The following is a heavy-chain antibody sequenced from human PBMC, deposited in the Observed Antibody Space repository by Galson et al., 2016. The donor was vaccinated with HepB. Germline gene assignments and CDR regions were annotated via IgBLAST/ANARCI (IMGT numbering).Heavy chain of an antibody. CDR1: GGSITSGAFY. CDR2: IYYSGST. Sequence: TLSLTCTVSGGSITSGAFYWSWIRQHPGKGLEYIGYIYYSGSTYYNSSLTSRLLIILDTSKNQFSLKLNSVTAADTAVYYCARAGDCDWCIFDLWGRRTLVTVSS. D-gene: IGHD3-9*01. J-gene: IGHJ2*01. CDR3: ARAGDCDWCIFDL. V-gene: IGHV4-31*03.